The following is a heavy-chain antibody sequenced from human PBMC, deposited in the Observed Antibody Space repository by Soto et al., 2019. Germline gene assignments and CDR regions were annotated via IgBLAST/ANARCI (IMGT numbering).Heavy chain of an antibody. Sequence: SETLSLTCAVYGGSFSGYYWSWIRQPPGKGLEWIGEINHSGSTNYNPSLKSRVTISVDTSKNQFSLKLSSVTAADTAVYYCARRGYCSSTSCLHKTYNSYYYGMDVWGQGTTVTVSS. CDR3: ARRGYCSSTSCLHKTYNSYYYGMDV. CDR1: GGSFSGYY. V-gene: IGHV4-34*01. CDR2: INHSGST. J-gene: IGHJ6*02. D-gene: IGHD2-2*01.